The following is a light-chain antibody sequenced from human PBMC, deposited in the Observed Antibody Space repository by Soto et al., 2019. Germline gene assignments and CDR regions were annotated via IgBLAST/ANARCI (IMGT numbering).Light chain of an antibody. CDR1: QSVSIY. Sequence: EIVLTQSPATLSLSPGERATLSCRASQSVSIYLAWYQQKPGQAPRLLIYDASNRATGIPARFSGSGSGTDCTLTISSLEPEDFAVYYCQQRSNWVTFGPGTKVDIK. V-gene: IGKV3-11*01. CDR2: DAS. CDR3: QQRSNWVT. J-gene: IGKJ3*01.